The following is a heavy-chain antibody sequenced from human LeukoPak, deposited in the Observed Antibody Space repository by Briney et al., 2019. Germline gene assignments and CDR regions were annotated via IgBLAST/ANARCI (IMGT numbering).Heavy chain of an antibody. CDR3: ASPSEVSFKALDY. V-gene: IGHV4-4*02. CDR2: IYHSGST. Sequence: PSGTLSLTCAVSGGSISSNNWWTWVRPPPGKGLEWIGEIYHSGSTNYNPSLKSRVSLSVDKSKNQFSLKLTSVTAADTAVYYCASPSEVSFKALDYWGQGTLVTVSS. D-gene: IGHD2/OR15-2a*01. CDR1: GGSISSNNW. J-gene: IGHJ4*02.